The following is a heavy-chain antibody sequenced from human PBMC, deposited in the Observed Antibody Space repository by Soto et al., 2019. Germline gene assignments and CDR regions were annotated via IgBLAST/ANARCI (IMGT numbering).Heavy chain of an antibody. J-gene: IGHJ5*02. V-gene: IGHV3-53*01. Sequence: EVQLVESGGVLIQPGGSLRLSCAASGFTVSSNYMTWVRQAPGKGLEWVSVIYSGGGTYYADSVKGRFTISRDNSKNTLYLQMNSLRAEDTAVYYCAGGGAGKGHSWFDPWGQGTLVTVSS. CDR3: AGGGAGKGHSWFDP. CDR2: IYSGGGT. CDR1: GFTVSSNY. D-gene: IGHD3-10*01.